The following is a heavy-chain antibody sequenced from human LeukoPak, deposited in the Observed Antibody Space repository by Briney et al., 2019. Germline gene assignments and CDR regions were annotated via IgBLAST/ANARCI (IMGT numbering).Heavy chain of an antibody. CDR2: IGGSGGGT. CDR1: GFTFSNAW. J-gene: IGHJ5*02. D-gene: IGHD1-26*01. V-gene: IGHV3-23*01. Sequence: GGSLRLSCAASGFTFSNAWMSWVRQAPGEGLEWVSSIGGSGGGTYYADSVKGRFTISRDNSKNTLYLQMNSLRAEDTAVYYCAKGPYSGFSWGQGTLVTVSS. CDR3: AKGPYSGFS.